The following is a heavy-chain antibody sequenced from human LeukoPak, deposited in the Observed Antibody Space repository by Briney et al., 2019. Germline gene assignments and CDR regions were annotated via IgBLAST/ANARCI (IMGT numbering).Heavy chain of an antibody. CDR2: INPNSGGT. CDR1: GYTFTGFY. CDR3: AREQHKRGVTTVTPLFDY. V-gene: IGHV1-2*02. D-gene: IGHD4-17*01. Sequence: ASVKVSCKASGYTFTGFYMHWVRQAPGQGLEWMGWINPNSGGTNYAQKFQGRVTMTRDTSISTAYMELSRLRSDDTAVYYCAREQHKRGVTTVTPLFDYWGQGTLVTVSS. J-gene: IGHJ4*02.